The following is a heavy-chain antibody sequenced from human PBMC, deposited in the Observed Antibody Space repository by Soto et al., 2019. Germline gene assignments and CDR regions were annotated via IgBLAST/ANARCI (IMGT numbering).Heavy chain of an antibody. CDR3: ARGLLLEYSSSGVDY. CDR1: GGSFSGYY. J-gene: IGHJ4*02. V-gene: IGHV4-34*01. Sequence: PSETLSLTCAVYGGSFSGYYWSWIRQPPGKGLEWIGEINHSGSTNYNPSLKSRVTISVDTSKNQFSLKLSSVTAADTAVYYCARGLLLEYSSSGVDYWGQGTLVTVS. CDR2: INHSGST. D-gene: IGHD6-6*01.